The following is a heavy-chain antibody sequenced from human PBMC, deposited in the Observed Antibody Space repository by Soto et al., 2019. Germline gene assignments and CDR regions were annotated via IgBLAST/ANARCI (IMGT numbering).Heavy chain of an antibody. CDR3: ARRSDDSYGYDY. CDR2: IYYSGST. J-gene: IGHJ4*02. Sequence: SETLSLTCTVSGGSISSYYWSWIRQPPGKGLEWIGYIYYSGSTNYNPSLKSRVTISVDTSKNQFSLKLSSVTAADTAVYYCARRSDDSYGYDYWGQGTLVTVSS. V-gene: IGHV4-59*08. CDR1: GGSISSYY. D-gene: IGHD5-18*01.